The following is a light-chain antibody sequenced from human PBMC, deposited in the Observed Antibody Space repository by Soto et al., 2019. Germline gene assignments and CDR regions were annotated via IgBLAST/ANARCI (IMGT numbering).Light chain of an antibody. V-gene: IGKV3-11*01. CDR3: QQRHMWPIT. CDR2: EAY. Sequence: EVVLTQSPVTLSLSPGERATLSCRASQSFRGLLAWYKQKPGQAPRILIYEAYNRATGIPPRFSGSGSGTDFTLTISSLEPEDSAVYYCQQRHMWPITFGQGTRLDIK. J-gene: IGKJ5*01. CDR1: QSFRGL.